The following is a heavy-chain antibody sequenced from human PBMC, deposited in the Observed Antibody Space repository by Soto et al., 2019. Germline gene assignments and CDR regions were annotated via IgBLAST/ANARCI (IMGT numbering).Heavy chain of an antibody. J-gene: IGHJ5*02. CDR3: ARDRGVLLTSGYRGYSSSWYWFDR. V-gene: IGHV1-18*01. Sequence: QVQLVQSGAEVKKPGASVKVSCKASGYTFTSYGISWVRQAPGQALEWMGWISAYNGNTNYAQKLQGRVTMTTDTSTSTAYMELRSLRSDDTAVYYCARDRGVLLTSGYRGYSSSWYWFDRWGQGTLVTVSS. D-gene: IGHD6-13*01. CDR2: ISAYNGNT. CDR1: GYTFTSYG.